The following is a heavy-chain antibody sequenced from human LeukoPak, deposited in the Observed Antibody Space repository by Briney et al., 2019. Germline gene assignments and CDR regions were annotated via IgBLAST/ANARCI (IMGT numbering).Heavy chain of an antibody. Sequence: SETLSLTCTVSGGSINSHNWTWIRQPPGKGLEWIGYINDSGNSKYNPSLKSRVTISVDTSRNQFSLKLISVTAADTAVYYCVRESRLRSFDWFGSYFHYWGQGTLVTVSS. CDR2: INDSGNS. CDR3: VRESRLRSFDWFGSYFHY. CDR1: GGSINSHN. J-gene: IGHJ4*02. V-gene: IGHV4-59*11. D-gene: IGHD3-9*01.